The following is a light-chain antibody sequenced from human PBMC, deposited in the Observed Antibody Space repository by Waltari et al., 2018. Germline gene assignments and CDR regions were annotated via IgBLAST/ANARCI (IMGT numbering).Light chain of an antibody. Sequence: DIQMTQSPSSVSASVGDRVTISCRASQDVGSWLAWYQQRPGKAPTLLIHTASNLQSGVPSRFSGTRSGTEFTLIIDGLQPEDFATYFCQQSDSFPLTFGGGTKLEMK. J-gene: IGKJ4*01. CDR2: TAS. V-gene: IGKV1-12*01. CDR1: QDVGSW. CDR3: QQSDSFPLT.